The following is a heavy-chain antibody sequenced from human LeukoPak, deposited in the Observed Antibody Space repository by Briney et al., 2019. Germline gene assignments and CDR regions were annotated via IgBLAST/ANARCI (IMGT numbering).Heavy chain of an antibody. D-gene: IGHD3/OR15-3a*01. V-gene: IGHV4-39*01. J-gene: IGHJ4*02. Sequence: SETLSLTCTVSGGSISSGSYSWDWIRPPPGKGLEWIGCMHYGGSTDYNPSLKSRATISADTSKNQFSLRLYSVTAADTAVYYCARHIYDRTGRPFDYWGQGTLLTVSS. CDR1: GGSISSGSYS. CDR2: MHYGGST. CDR3: ARHIYDRTGRPFDY.